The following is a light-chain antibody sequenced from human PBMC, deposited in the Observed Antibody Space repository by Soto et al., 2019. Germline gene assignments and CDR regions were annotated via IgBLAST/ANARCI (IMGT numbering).Light chain of an antibody. CDR2: GAS. J-gene: IGKJ3*01. Sequence: EIVLTQSPATLSVSPGERATLSCRASQSVNNNLAWYQQKPGQAPRLLIYGASIRATGIPARFSGSESGTEVILLISSLQSEDFSVYYCQQYNNWSLLTFGPGTKVDIK. V-gene: IGKV3-15*01. CDR3: QQYNNWSLLT. CDR1: QSVNNN.